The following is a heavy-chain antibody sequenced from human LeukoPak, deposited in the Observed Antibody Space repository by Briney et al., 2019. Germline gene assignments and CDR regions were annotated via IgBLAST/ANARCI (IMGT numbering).Heavy chain of an antibody. V-gene: IGHV4-4*07. CDR3: ARESLEDTYYYYMDV. J-gene: IGHJ6*03. CDR1: GGSISSYY. Sequence: PSETLSLTCTVSGGSISSYYWNWIRQPAGKGLEWIGRIYSSGSTTYNPSLKSRVTMSLDTSKNQFSLKLNSVTAADTAVYYCARESLEDTYYYYMDVWGKETTVTVSS. CDR2: IYSSGST. D-gene: IGHD2-15*01.